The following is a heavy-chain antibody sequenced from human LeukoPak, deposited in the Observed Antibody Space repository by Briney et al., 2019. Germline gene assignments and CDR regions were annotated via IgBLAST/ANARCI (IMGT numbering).Heavy chain of an antibody. CDR2: IRHDGSNK. J-gene: IGHJ4*02. V-gene: IGHV3-30*02. Sequence: GGSLRLSCAASGFTFSSYGMHWVRQAPGKGLEWVAFIRHDGSNKYYADPVKGRFTIFRDNSKNTLYLQMNSLTADDTAVYYCAKYWCSTSWSSYIAGFPYFDYWGQGTLVTVSS. D-gene: IGHD2-2*01. CDR3: AKYWCSTSWSSYIAGFPYFDY. CDR1: GFTFSSYG.